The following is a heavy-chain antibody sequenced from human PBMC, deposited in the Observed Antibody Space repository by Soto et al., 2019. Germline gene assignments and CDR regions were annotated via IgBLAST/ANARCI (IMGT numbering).Heavy chain of an antibody. V-gene: IGHV3-48*03. Sequence: EVQLVESGGGLVQPGGSLRLSCAASGFTFSSYEMNWVRQAPGKGLEWVSYISSSGSTIYYAGSVKGRFTISRYNAKNSLYLHMNSLRVEDTAVYYCARGSFGSGEYDYWGQGTLVTVSS. J-gene: IGHJ4*02. D-gene: IGHD3-10*01. CDR2: ISSSGSTI. CDR1: GFTFSSYE. CDR3: ARGSFGSGEYDY.